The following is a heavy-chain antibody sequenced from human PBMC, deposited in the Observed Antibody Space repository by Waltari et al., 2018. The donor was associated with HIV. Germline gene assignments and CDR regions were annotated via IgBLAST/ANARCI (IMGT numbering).Heavy chain of an antibody. Sequence: QVRLQESGPGLVKPSQTLSLTCTVSGGSIRSGAYFWSWVRQHPGKGLEWIGYIFYSGSTFYNPSLKSRTVISVDTSENQFSLRLTSVTAADTAFYYCARVGYCTTANCYPSQGFDSWGQGTLVTVSS. CDR1: GGSIRSGAYF. J-gene: IGHJ4*02. CDR2: IFYSGST. D-gene: IGHD2-2*01. CDR3: ARVGYCTTANCYPSQGFDS. V-gene: IGHV4-31*03.